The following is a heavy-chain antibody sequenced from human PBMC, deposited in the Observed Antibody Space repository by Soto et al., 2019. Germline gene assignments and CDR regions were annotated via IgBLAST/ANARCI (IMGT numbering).Heavy chain of an antibody. CDR2: IYYSGST. J-gene: IGHJ4*02. Sequence: QVQLQESGPGLVKPSQTLSLTCTVSGGSISSGGYYWSWIRQHPGKGLEWIGYIYYSGSTYYNPPHKGRVTLSVDPSKNQVSLKLSSVTAADTAVYYCARASPGGYDILTGRQSGFDYWGQGTLVTVSS. V-gene: IGHV4-31*03. CDR3: ARASPGGYDILTGRQSGFDY. CDR1: GGSISSGGYY. D-gene: IGHD3-9*01.